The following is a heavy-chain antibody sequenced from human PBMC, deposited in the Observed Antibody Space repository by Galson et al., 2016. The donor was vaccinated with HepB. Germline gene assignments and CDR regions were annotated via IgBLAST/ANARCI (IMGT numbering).Heavy chain of an antibody. CDR3: AREKTATIDY. Sequence: SLRLPCAASGFTFSSYSMNWVRRAPGKGLEWVSYISSASSTIYYADSVKGRFTISRDNAKNSLYLQMNSLRDEDTAVYYCAREKTATIDYWGQGTLVTVSS. J-gene: IGHJ4*02. CDR2: ISSASSTI. V-gene: IGHV3-48*02. D-gene: IGHD5-18*01. CDR1: GFTFSSYS.